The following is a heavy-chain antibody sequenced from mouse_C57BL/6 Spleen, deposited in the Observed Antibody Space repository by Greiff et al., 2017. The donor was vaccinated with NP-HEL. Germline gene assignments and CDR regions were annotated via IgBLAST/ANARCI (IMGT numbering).Heavy chain of an antibody. CDR1: GFNIKDYY. CDR2: IDPEDGDT. J-gene: IGHJ4*01. Sequence: EVQLQESGAELVRPGASVKLSCIASGFNIKDYYMHWVKQRPEQGLEWIGRIDPEDGDTEYAPKFQGKATMTADTSSNTAYLQLSSLTSEDTAVYYCTTDSNYRNYAMDYWGQGTSVTVSS. D-gene: IGHD2-5*01. CDR3: TTDSNYRNYAMDY. V-gene: IGHV14-1*01.